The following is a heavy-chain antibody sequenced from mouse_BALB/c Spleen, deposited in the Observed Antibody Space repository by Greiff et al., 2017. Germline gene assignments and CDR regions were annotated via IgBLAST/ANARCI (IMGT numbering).Heavy chain of an antibody. J-gene: IGHJ2*01. CDR3: ARGPCDYGSSQEYFDN. Sequence: EVQRVESGGGLVKPGGSLKLSCAASGFTFSDYYMYWVRQTPEKRLEWVATISAGGSYTYYPDSVKGRFTISRDTAKNNLYLQMSSLKSEDTAMYDCARGPCDYGSSQEYFDNWGQGTTLTVSS. CDR1: GFTFSDYY. CDR2: ISAGGSYT. D-gene: IGHD1-1*01. V-gene: IGHV5-4*02.